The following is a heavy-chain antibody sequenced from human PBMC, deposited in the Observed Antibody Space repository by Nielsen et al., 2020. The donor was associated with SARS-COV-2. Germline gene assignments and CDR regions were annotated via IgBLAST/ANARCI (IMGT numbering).Heavy chain of an antibody. CDR3: AQGSSSQPNDAFDI. CDR1: GYTFTSYR. CDR2: ITAGNSKT. J-gene: IGHJ3*02. Sequence: ASVKVSCKASGYTFTSYRVVWVRQAPGQRLEWMGWITAGNSKTKYSQKFQGRVTLMKDTSASTAYMELSSLRSEDTAVYYCAQGSSSQPNDAFDIWGQGTMVTVSS. D-gene: IGHD6-13*01. V-gene: IGHV1-3*01.